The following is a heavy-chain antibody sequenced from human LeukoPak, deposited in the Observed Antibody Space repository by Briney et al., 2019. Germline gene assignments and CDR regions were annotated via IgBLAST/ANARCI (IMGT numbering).Heavy chain of an antibody. CDR3: ARGTGIAAAVTSLFQY. V-gene: IGHV1-46*01. J-gene: IGHJ1*01. CDR1: GYPFTSYY. D-gene: IGHD6-13*01. CDR2: INPSGGTT. Sequence: ASVKVSCKASGYPFTSYYMHWMRQAPGQGLEWMGVINPSGGTTSYAQKFQGRVTMTRDTSTSTVYMELSSLRSEDTAVYYCARGTGIAAAVTSLFQYWGQGTLVTVSS.